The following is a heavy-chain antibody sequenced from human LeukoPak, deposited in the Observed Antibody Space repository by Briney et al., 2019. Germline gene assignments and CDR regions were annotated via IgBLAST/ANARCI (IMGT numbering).Heavy chain of an antibody. CDR1: GGSISSYY. D-gene: IGHD3-10*01. CDR2: IYTSGST. V-gene: IGHV4-4*07. Sequence: SETLSLTCTVSGGSISSYYWSWIRQPAGKGLEWIGRIYTSGSTNYNPSLKSRVTMSVDTSKNQFSLKLSSVTAADTAVYYCARGLYYYGSGSYYNVGSPLEAWGQGTLVTVSS. CDR3: ARGLYYYGSGSYYNVGSPLEA. J-gene: IGHJ5*02.